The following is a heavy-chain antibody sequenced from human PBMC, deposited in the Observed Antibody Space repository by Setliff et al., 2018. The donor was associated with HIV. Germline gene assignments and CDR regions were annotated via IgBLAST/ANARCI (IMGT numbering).Heavy chain of an antibody. Sequence: GGSLRLSCEASGFTFSSYKMNWVRQAPGKGLEWVSYIGRSGRNIHYADSVRGRFTISRDNANNSLYLQVNSLRAEDTAVYYCERDFEGMSTIDGFEDWGQGTLVTVSS. V-gene: IGHV3-48*03. J-gene: IGHJ5*01. D-gene: IGHD1-1*01. CDR1: GFTFSSYK. CDR2: IGRSGRNI. CDR3: ERDFEGMSTIDGFED.